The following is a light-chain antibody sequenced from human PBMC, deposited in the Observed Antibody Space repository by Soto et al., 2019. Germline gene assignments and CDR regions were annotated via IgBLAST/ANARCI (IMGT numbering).Light chain of an antibody. CDR3: DAWDDSLCGHYV. CDR1: SSNIGVNT. CDR2: SNN. J-gene: IGLJ1*01. Sequence: QSVLTQPPSASGTRGQRVTISCSGSSSNIGVNTVNWYQQVPGTAPRLLIYSNNQRPSGVPDRFSGSKSGTSASLAISGLQSEDEADYYCDAWDDSLCGHYVFGTGTKLTVL. V-gene: IGLV1-44*01.